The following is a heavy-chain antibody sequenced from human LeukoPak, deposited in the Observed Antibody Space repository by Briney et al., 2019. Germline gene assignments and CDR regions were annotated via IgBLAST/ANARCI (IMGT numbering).Heavy chain of an antibody. V-gene: IGHV4-34*01. CDR1: GGSFSGYY. Sequence: SETLSLTCAVYGGSFSGYYWSWIRQPPGKGLEWIGEINHSGSTNYNPSLKSRVTISIDTSKNQFSLKLRFVTAADTAVYYCARLASVDCSSTSCQAFDYWGQGTLVTVSS. CDR3: ARLASVDCSSTSCQAFDY. J-gene: IGHJ4*02. D-gene: IGHD2-2*01. CDR2: INHSGST.